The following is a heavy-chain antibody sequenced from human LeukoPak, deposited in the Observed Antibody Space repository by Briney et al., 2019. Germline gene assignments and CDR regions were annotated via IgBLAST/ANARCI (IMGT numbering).Heavy chain of an antibody. D-gene: IGHD6-13*01. Sequence: ASVKVSCKASGYSFTAHYIHWVRQAPGQGLEWMGWINPNTGGTNYAQKFQGRVTMTSDTSITTAYMGLNSLSAEDTAVYFCSMWSAAAGAVVYWGGETLLSLSS. CDR2: INPNTGGT. CDR1: GYSFTAHY. CDR3: SMWSAAAGAVVY. J-gene: IGHJ4*02. V-gene: IGHV1-2*02.